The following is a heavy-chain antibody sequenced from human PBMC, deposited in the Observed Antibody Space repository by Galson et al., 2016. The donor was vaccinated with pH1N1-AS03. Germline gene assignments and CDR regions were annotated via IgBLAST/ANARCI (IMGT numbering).Heavy chain of an antibody. CDR3: TRPGGAAAGTRVDY. CDR1: GSTFSGSA. J-gene: IGHJ4*02. Sequence: SLRLSCAASGSTFSGSAVHWVRQASGKGLEWVGHIRSKANSYATAYAASVKGRFTISRDDSKNTAYLQMNCLKTEDTAVYYCTRPGGAAAGTRVDYWGQGTLVTVSS. CDR2: IRSKANSYAT. V-gene: IGHV3-73*01. D-gene: IGHD6-13*01.